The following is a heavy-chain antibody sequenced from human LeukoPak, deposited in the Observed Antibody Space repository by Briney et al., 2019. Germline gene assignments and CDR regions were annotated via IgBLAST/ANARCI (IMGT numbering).Heavy chain of an antibody. CDR1: GGTFSSYA. V-gene: IGHV1-69*13. D-gene: IGHD2-15*01. CDR3: ARGPARISKGNWFDP. Sequence: SVKVSCKASGGTFSSYAISWVRQAPGQGLEWMGGIIPIFGTANYAQKFQGRVTITADGSTSTAYMELSSLRSVDTAVYYCARGPARISKGNWFDPWGQGTLVTVSS. CDR2: IIPIFGTA. J-gene: IGHJ5*02.